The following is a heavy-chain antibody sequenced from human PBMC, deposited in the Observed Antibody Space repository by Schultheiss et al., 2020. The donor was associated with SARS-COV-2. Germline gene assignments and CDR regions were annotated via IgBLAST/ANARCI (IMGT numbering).Heavy chain of an antibody. CDR1: GYSVTSYW. Sequence: GESLKISCKGSGYSVTSYWIGWVRQMPGKGLEWMGIIYPGDSDTRYSPSFQGQVTISADKSISTAYLQWSSLKASDTAMYYCTRTGGLVMGGHAFDIWGQGTMVTVSS. D-gene: IGHD3/OR15-3a*01. V-gene: IGHV5-51*01. CDR3: TRTGGLVMGGHAFDI. J-gene: IGHJ3*02. CDR2: IYPGDSDT.